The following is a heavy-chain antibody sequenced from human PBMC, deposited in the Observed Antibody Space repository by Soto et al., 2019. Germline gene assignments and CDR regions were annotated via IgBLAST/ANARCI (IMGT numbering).Heavy chain of an antibody. CDR1: GFTFSNYA. CDR3: AKDKGVFNWATSYFDY. Sequence: LRLSCAASGFTFSNYAMHWVRQAPGKGLEWVALTSYDGNNEYYTDSVKGRFTISRDNSKNTLFLQMNSPRPEDTAVYYCAKDKGVFNWATSYFDYWGQGALVTVSS. J-gene: IGHJ4*02. D-gene: IGHD1-1*01. CDR2: TSYDGNNE. V-gene: IGHV3-30*18.